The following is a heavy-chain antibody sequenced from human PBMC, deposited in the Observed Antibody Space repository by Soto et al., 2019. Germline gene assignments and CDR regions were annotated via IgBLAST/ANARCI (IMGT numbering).Heavy chain of an antibody. CDR3: ARDPTGGPFDY. D-gene: IGHD3-16*01. V-gene: IGHV1-69*13. CDR2: LITIFGTA. Sequence: SVKVSCKASGGTFSSYAISWVRQAPGQGLELMGGLITIFGTANYAKKFQGRVTVTADESTSTAYMELSSLRSEDTAVYYCARDPTGGPFDYWGQGTLVTVSS. J-gene: IGHJ4*02. CDR1: GGTFSSYA.